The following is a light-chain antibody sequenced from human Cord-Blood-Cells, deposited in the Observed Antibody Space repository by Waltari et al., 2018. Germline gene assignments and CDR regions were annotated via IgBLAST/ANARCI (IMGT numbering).Light chain of an antibody. V-gene: IGKV3-15*01. CDR3: QQYNNWPLA. Sequence: ELVMTDSPDTLSVCTGERATLSCRASQSVSSNLAWYQQKPGQAPRLLIYGTSTRATGIPARFSGSGSGTEFTLTISSLQSDDFAAYYCQQYNNWPLAFGQGTKVEIK. CDR2: GTS. J-gene: IGKJ1*01. CDR1: QSVSSN.